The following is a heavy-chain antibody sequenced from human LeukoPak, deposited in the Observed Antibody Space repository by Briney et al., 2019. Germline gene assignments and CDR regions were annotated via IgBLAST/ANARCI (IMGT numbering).Heavy chain of an antibody. V-gene: IGHV4-61*02. CDR2: IYTSGST. D-gene: IGHD6-13*01. CDR1: GVSISSGSYY. J-gene: IGHJ3*02. Sequence: PSQTLSLTCTVSGVSISSGSYYWSWIRQPAGKGLEWIGRIYTSGSTNYNPSLKSRVTISVDTSKNQFSLKLSSVTAADTAVYYCARRQLAYDAFDIWGQGTMVTVSS. CDR3: ARRQLAYDAFDI.